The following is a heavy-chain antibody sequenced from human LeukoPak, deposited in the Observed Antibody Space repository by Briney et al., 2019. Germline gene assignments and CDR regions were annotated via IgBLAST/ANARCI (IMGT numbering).Heavy chain of an antibody. D-gene: IGHD5-24*01. V-gene: IGHV4-39*01. CDR2: IYYSGST. J-gene: IGHJ4*02. CDR3: ARLGPDGYIDY. CDR1: GGSISSSSYY. Sequence: SETLSLTCTVSGGSISSSSYYWGWIRQPPGKGLEWIGSIYYSGSTYYNPSLKSRVTISVDTSKNQFSLKLSSVTAADTAVYYCARLGPDGYIDYWGQGTLVTVSS.